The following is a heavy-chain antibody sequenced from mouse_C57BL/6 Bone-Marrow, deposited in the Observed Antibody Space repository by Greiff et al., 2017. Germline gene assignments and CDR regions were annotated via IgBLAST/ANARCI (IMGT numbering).Heavy chain of an antibody. CDR3: ARDDYNAMDY. CDR2: IHPNSGST. J-gene: IGHJ4*01. Sequence: QVQLQQPGAELVKPGASVKLSCKASGYTFTSYWMHWVKQRPGQGLAWIGIIHPNSGSTTYNEKFKSTATLTVYKSSSPAYMQRSSLTSEDSAVYYGARDDYNAMDYWGQGTSVTVSS. V-gene: IGHV1-64*01. CDR1: GYTFTSYW.